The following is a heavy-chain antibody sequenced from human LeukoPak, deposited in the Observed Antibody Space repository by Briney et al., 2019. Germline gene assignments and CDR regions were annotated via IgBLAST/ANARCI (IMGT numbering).Heavy chain of an antibody. Sequence: PSETLSPTCTVSGGSTSSYYWSWIRQPPGKGLEWIGYIYYSGSTNYNPSLKSRVTISVDTSKSQFSLKLSSVTAADTAVYYCARGDYYDSSGYYFNAFDIWGQGTMVTVSS. CDR2: IYYSGST. D-gene: IGHD3-22*01. V-gene: IGHV4-59*01. CDR1: GGSTSSYY. J-gene: IGHJ3*02. CDR3: ARGDYYDSSGYYFNAFDI.